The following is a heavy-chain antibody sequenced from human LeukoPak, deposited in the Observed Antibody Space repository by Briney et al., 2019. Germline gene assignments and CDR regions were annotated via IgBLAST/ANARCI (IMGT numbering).Heavy chain of an antibody. J-gene: IGHJ4*02. Sequence: SSETLSLTCTVSGGSISSYYWSWIRQPPGKGLEWIGYIYYSGSTNYNPSLKSRVTISVDTSKNQFSLKLSSVTAADTAVYYCASGIAARRYGYWGQGTLVTVSS. CDR1: GGSISSYY. V-gene: IGHV4-59*12. CDR2: IYYSGST. CDR3: ASGIAARRYGY. D-gene: IGHD6-6*01.